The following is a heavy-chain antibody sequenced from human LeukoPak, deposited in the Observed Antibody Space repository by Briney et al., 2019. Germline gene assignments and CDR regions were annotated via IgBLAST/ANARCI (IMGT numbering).Heavy chain of an antibody. D-gene: IGHD2-21*02. Sequence: PGGSLRLSCAASGFTFSSYAMHWVRQAPGKGLEWVSAISGSGGSTYYADSVKGRFTISRDNSKNTLYLQMNSLRAEDTAVYYCAKDLGAYCGGDCYTPFDYWGQGTLVTVSS. J-gene: IGHJ4*02. V-gene: IGHV3-23*01. CDR2: ISGSGGST. CDR3: AKDLGAYCGGDCYTPFDY. CDR1: GFTFSSYA.